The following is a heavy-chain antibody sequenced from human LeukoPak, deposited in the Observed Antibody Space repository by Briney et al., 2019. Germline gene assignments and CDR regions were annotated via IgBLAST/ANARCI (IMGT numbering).Heavy chain of an antibody. V-gene: IGHV1-18*01. Sequence: ASVKVSCKASGYTFTSYGISWVRQAPGQGLEWMGWISAYNGNTNYAQKLQGRVTMTTDTSTSTAYMELRSLRSDDTAVYYCARAPYCSGGTCYSQYFDYWGQGTLLTVSS. CDR1: GYTFTSYG. CDR2: ISAYNGNT. CDR3: ARAPYCSGGTCYSQYFDY. J-gene: IGHJ4*02. D-gene: IGHD2-15*01.